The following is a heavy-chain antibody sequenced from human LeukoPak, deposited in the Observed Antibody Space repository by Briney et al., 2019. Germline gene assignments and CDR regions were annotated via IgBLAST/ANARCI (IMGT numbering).Heavy chain of an antibody. CDR2: ISHSGDT. CDR3: ARGSNSVAY. D-gene: IGHD4-23*01. Sequence: NPSETLSLTCAVYGGSFSDSYWSWICQPPGEGLEWVGEISHSGDTNYNPSLKSRVTISLGAAKNQFSPNLSSVTAADTAVYYCARGSNSVAYWGQGTLVTVSS. V-gene: IGHV4-34*01. CDR1: GGSFSDSY. J-gene: IGHJ4*02.